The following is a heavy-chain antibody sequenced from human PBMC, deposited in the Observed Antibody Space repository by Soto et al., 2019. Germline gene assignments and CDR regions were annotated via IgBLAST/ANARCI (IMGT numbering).Heavy chain of an antibody. CDR3: AKGGGSGSYSLSYVVRGGVLDY. D-gene: IGHD3-10*01. CDR1: GFTFSSYA. Sequence: GGSLRLSCAASGFTFSSYAMSWVRQAPGKGLEWVSAISGSGGSTYYADSVKGRFTISRDNSKNTLYLQMNSLRAEDTAVYYCAKGGGSGSYSLSYVVRGGVLDYWGQGTLVTVSS. V-gene: IGHV3-23*01. J-gene: IGHJ4*02. CDR2: ISGSGGST.